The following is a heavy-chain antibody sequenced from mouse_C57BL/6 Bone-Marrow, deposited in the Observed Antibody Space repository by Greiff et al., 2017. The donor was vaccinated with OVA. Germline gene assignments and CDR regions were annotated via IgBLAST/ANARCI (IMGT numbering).Heavy chain of an antibody. J-gene: IGHJ3*01. CDR1: GYSITSGYY. CDR3: AREDYGYDRGAFAY. Sequence: EVQLVESGPGLVKPSQSLSLTCSVTGYSITSGYYWNWIRQFPGNKLEWMGYISYDGSNNYNPSLKNRISITRDTSKNQFFLKLNSVTTEDTATYYCAREDYGYDRGAFAYWGQGTLVTVSA. V-gene: IGHV3-6*01. CDR2: ISYDGSN. D-gene: IGHD2-2*01.